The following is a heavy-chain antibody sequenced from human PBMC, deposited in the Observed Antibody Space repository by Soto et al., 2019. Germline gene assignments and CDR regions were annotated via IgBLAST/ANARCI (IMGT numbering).Heavy chain of an antibody. CDR1: GGSISSGGYY. CDR2: IYYSGST. V-gene: IGHV4-31*03. D-gene: IGHD2-15*01. Sequence: QVQLQESGPGLVKPSQTLSLTCTVSGGSISSGGYYWSWIRQHPGKGLEWIGYIYYSGSTYYNTSLKSRVTISVDASKNQFSLKLNSVTAADTAVYYCARVRYCSGGSCYPRFDPWGQGTLVTVSS. CDR3: ARVRYCSGGSCYPRFDP. J-gene: IGHJ5*02.